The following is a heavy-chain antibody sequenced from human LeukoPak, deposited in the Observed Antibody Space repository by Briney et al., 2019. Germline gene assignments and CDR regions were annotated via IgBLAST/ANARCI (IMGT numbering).Heavy chain of an antibody. Sequence: GGSLRLSCAASGFTVSSNYMSWVRQAPGKGLEWVSIIYSGGTTFYADSVKGRFTISRDNSKNTLYLQMNGLRAEDTAVYYCAGSGSYELFDYWGQGTLVTVSS. CDR2: IYSGGTT. CDR3: AGSGSYELFDY. CDR1: GFTVSSNY. J-gene: IGHJ4*02. V-gene: IGHV3-53*01. D-gene: IGHD1-26*01.